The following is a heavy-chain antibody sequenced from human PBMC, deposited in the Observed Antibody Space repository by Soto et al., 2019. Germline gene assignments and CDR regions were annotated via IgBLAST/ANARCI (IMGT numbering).Heavy chain of an antibody. V-gene: IGHV2-5*02. CDR2: IYWDDDK. Sequence: QITLKESGPTLVKPTQTLTLTCTFSGFSLSTSGVEVGWIRQPPGKALEWLALIYWDDDKRYSPSLKSRLTITKDTTKNQVVLTMTNMDPLDTATYYCAHRRRYSNSPEYFFDYWGQGTLVTVSS. D-gene: IGHD6-6*01. CDR3: AHRRRYSNSPEYFFDY. J-gene: IGHJ4*02. CDR1: GFSLSTSGVE.